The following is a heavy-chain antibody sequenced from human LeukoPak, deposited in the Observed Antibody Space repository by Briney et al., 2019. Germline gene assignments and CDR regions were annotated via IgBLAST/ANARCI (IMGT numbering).Heavy chain of an antibody. CDR3: ATGGLTTVYYFDY. J-gene: IGHJ4*02. V-gene: IGHV1-24*01. Sequence: ASVKFSCKVSGYSLTELSIHWVRQAPGKGLEWMVGFDREDGETIHAQKFQGRVTMTEDTSTDTAYMEPSSLRSEDTAVYDCATGGLTTVYYFDYWGQGTLVTVSS. D-gene: IGHD2/OR15-2a*01. CDR1: GYSLTELS. CDR2: FDREDGET.